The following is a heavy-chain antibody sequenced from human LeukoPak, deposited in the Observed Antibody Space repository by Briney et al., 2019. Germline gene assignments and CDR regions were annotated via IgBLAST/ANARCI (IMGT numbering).Heavy chain of an antibody. CDR3: ASVGRGRARDFDY. J-gene: IGHJ4*02. D-gene: IGHD6-13*01. Sequence: ASVKVSCKASGYTFTGHYMHWVRQAPGQGLEWMGRINPNSGGTNYAQKFQGRVTMTRDTSISTAYMELSRLRSDDTAVYYCASVGRGRARDFDYWGQGTLVTVSS. V-gene: IGHV1-2*06. CDR1: GYTFTGHY. CDR2: INPNSGGT.